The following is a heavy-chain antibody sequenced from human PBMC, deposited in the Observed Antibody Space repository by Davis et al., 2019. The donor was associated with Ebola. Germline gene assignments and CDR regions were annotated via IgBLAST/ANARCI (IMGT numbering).Heavy chain of an antibody. CDR1: GGTFSTNS. V-gene: IGHV1-69*05. Sequence: AASVKVSCKASGGTFSTNSISWVRQAPGQGLEWMGAIIPLVDTVNYAQKLQGRVTMTTDTSTSTAYMELRSLRSDDTAVYYCARERGLGYCTGGVCWGYYYGMDVWGQGTTVTVSS. CDR2: IIPLVDTV. D-gene: IGHD2-8*02. CDR3: ARERGLGYCTGGVCWGYYYGMDV. J-gene: IGHJ6*02.